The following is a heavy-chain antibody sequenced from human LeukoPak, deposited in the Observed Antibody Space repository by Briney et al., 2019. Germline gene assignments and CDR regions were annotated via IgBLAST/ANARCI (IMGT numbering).Heavy chain of an antibody. CDR3: ARVRFDDYVWGSYRYNVGAFDI. CDR2: IYYSGST. CDR1: GGSISSYY. D-gene: IGHD3-16*02. V-gene: IGHV4-59*01. J-gene: IGHJ3*02. Sequence: PSETLSLTCTVSGGSISSYYWSWIRQPPGKGLEWIGYIYYSGSTNYNPSLKGRVTISVDTSKNQFSLKLSSVTAADTAVYYCARVRFDDYVWGSYRYNVGAFDIWGQGTMVTVSS.